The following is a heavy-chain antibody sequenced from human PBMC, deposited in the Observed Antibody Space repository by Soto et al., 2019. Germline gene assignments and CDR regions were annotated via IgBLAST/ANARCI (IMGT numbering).Heavy chain of an antibody. CDR2: IYHSGSA. D-gene: IGHD6-13*01. CDR1: GGSVSSTYW. CDR3: ARYNAASGTYYFDY. J-gene: IGHJ4*02. V-gene: IGHV4-4*02. Sequence: PSETLSLTCAVSGGSVSSTYWWSWVRQPPGKGLEWIGEIYHSGSANYNPSLKSRVTISVDNSKNQFSLNLNSVTAADTAVYYCARYNAASGTYYFDYWGPGTLVTSPQ.